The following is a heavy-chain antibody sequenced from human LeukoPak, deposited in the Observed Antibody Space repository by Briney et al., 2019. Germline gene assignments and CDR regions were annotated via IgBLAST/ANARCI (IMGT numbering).Heavy chain of an antibody. CDR3: ARAAFWKNIEVVPADKKIGYYFDY. Sequence: EASVKVSCKASGYTFTNYDINWVRQATGQGPEWMGWMNPNSGNTGYAQKFQGRVTFTRDTSITTAYMELISLRSEDTAVYYCARAAFWKNIEVVPADKKIGYYFDYWGQGSLVTVSS. CDR1: GYTFTNYD. J-gene: IGHJ4*02. CDR2: MNPNSGNT. D-gene: IGHD2-2*01. V-gene: IGHV1-8*03.